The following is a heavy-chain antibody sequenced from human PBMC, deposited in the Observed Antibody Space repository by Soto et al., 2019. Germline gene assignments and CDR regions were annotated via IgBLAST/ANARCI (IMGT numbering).Heavy chain of an antibody. CDR1: GFTFSSYN. CDR3: ARVHYYDSSVYYL. V-gene: IGHV3-21*01. CDR2: ISSSSSYI. Sequence: GGTLKLSCAASGFTFSSYNMNWVRQAPGKGLEWVSSISSSSSYIYYADSVKGRFTISRDNAKNSLYLQMSSLRAEDTAVYYCARVHYYDSSVYYLWGQGSLVIVSS. D-gene: IGHD3-22*01. J-gene: IGHJ4*02.